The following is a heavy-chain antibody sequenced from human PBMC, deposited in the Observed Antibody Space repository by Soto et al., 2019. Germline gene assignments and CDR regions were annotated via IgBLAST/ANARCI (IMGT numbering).Heavy chain of an antibody. J-gene: IGHJ4*02. Sequence: GGSLRLSCAASGFTFSSYAMSWVRQAPGKGLEWVSAISGSGGSTYYADSVKGRFTISRDNSKNTLYLQMNSLRAEDTAVYYCAKRLRGSSGWSSYFDYWGQGTLVTVSS. V-gene: IGHV3-23*01. D-gene: IGHD6-19*01. CDR2: ISGSGGST. CDR1: GFTFSSYA. CDR3: AKRLRGSSGWSSYFDY.